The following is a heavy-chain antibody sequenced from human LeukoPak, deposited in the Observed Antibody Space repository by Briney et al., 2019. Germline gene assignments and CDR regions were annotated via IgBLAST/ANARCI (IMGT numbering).Heavy chain of an antibody. D-gene: IGHD6-13*01. J-gene: IGHJ4*02. Sequence: SETLSLTCTVSGYSISSGYYWGWIRQPAGKGLEWIGSIYHSGSTYYNPSLKSRVTISVDTSKNQFSLKLSSVTAADTAVYYCARDGVAAAGTRIFDYWGQGTLVTVSS. CDR3: ARDGVAAAGTRIFDY. CDR1: GYSISSGYY. V-gene: IGHV4-38-2*02. CDR2: IYHSGST.